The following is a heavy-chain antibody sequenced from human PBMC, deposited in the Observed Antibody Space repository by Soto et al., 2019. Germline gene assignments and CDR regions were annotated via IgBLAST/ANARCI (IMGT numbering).Heavy chain of an antibody. CDR3: ARDLGGDHAYNWFDP. CDR1: GGSISSGDYY. D-gene: IGHD4-17*01. J-gene: IGHJ5*02. Sequence: QVQLQESGPGLVKPSQTLSLTCTVSGGSISSGDYYWSWIRQPPGKGLEWIGYIYYSGSIYYNPSLKSRVSMSVDTSKNQLSLRVRSVTAADTAVYYCARDLGGDHAYNWFDPWGQGTLVTVSS. V-gene: IGHV4-30-4*01. CDR2: IYYSGSI.